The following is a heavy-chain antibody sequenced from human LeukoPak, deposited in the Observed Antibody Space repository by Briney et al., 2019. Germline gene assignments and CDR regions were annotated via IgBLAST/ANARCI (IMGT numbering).Heavy chain of an antibody. Sequence: SSETVSLTCTVSGGSISSPSDFWGWIRQPPGKGLEWVGSVLYSGRTFYNPSLRTRLTVSVDTSKNQFSLQLRSVTAADTAVYFCAREEADNSDNAFDIWGRGTMVTVSS. CDR3: AREEADNSDNAFDI. J-gene: IGHJ3*02. CDR2: VLYSGRT. CDR1: GGSISSPSDF. V-gene: IGHV4-39*01. D-gene: IGHD5-24*01.